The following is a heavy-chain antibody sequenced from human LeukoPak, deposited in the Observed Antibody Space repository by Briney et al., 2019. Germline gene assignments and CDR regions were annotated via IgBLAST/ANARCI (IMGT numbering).Heavy chain of an antibody. J-gene: IGHJ4*02. CDR1: GFTFSSYW. CDR3: ARDVTVEGYSGYGFDY. D-gene: IGHD5-12*01. CDR2: IKQDGSEE. Sequence: GGSLRLSCAASGFTFSSYWMSWVRQAPGKGLEWVANIKQDGSEEYYVDSVKGRFTISRDNAKNSLYLQINSLRAEDTAVYYCARDVTVEGYSGYGFDYWGQGTPVTVSS. V-gene: IGHV3-7*01.